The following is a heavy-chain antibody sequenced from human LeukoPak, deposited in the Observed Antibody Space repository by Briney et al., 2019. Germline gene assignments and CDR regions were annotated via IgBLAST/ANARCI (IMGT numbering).Heavy chain of an antibody. Sequence: ASVKVSCKASGYTFTNYGITWVRQAPGQGLEWMGWINDHTGNTNYAQKFQDRVTMTTDTSTSTAYMELRSLTSDDTAVYYCATLIGTMLRGVTDHYFDVWGRGTLVIVSA. CDR2: INDHTGNT. J-gene: IGHJ2*01. CDR1: GYTFTNYG. V-gene: IGHV1-18*01. D-gene: IGHD3-10*01. CDR3: ATLIGTMLRGVTDHYFDV.